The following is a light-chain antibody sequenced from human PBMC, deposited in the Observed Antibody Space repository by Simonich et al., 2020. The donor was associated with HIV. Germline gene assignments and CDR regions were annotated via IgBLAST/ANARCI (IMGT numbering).Light chain of an antibody. CDR2: AAT. CDR3: QQYYGYPLT. CDR1: QSISTS. V-gene: IGKV1-39*01. J-gene: IGKJ1*01. Sequence: DIQMTQSPSSLSASVGDRVTITCRASQSISTSLNWYQQKPGKAPKLLIYAATTLQRGVPSRFSGSGSGTDFTLTISCLQSEDFAIYYCQQYYGYPLTFGQGTKVEIK.